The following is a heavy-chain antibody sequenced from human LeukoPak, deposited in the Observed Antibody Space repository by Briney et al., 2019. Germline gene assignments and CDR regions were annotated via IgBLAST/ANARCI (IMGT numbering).Heavy chain of an antibody. CDR3: ARYNGDYSN. D-gene: IGHD4-17*01. CDR1: GGSISSGGYS. J-gene: IGHJ4*02. V-gene: IGHV4-30-2*01. CDR2: IYHSGST. Sequence: PSQTLSLTCAVSGGSISSGGYSWSWIRQPPGKGLEWIGYIYHSGSTYYNPSLKGRVTISVDKSKNQFSLKLSSVTAADTAVYYCARYNGDYSNWGQGTLVTVSS.